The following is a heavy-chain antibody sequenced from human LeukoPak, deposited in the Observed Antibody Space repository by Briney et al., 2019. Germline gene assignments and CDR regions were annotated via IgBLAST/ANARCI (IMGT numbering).Heavy chain of an antibody. Sequence: TSETLSLTCTVSGGSISSYYWSWIRQPPGKGLEWIGYIYTSGSTNYNPSLKSRVTISVDTSKNQFSLKLSSVTAADTAVYYCARGAVWWLPHYYFDYWGQGTLVTVSS. V-gene: IGHV4-4*09. D-gene: IGHD5-12*01. CDR2: IYTSGST. J-gene: IGHJ4*02. CDR1: GGSISSYY. CDR3: ARGAVWWLPHYYFDY.